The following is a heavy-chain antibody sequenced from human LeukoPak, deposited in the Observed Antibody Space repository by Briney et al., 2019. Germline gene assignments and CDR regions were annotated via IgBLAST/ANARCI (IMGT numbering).Heavy chain of an antibody. J-gene: IGHJ2*01. D-gene: IGHD3-22*01. CDR2: IYSGGST. Sequence: GGSLRLSCAASGFTVSNNYMSWVRQAPGKGLEWVSVIYSGGSTYYADSVKGRFTISRDNSKNTLYLQMNSLRAEDTAVYYCARAFFYSNGYANWYFDLWGRGTLVTVSS. V-gene: IGHV3-53*01. CDR1: GFTVSNNY. CDR3: ARAFFYSNGYANWYFDL.